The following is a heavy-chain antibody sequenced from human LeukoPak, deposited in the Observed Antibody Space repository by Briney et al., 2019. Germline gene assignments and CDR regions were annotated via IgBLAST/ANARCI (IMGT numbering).Heavy chain of an antibody. CDR1: GYTFITYG. CDR3: AREGVTMIVRGPLQD. D-gene: IGHD3-22*01. CDR2: ISTYNGNT. V-gene: IGHV1-18*01. Sequence: VASVKVSCKASGYTFITYGITWARQAHGEGLEWMGCISTYNGNTKYAQKLQGRVTMTTDTSTSTAYIELRSLRSDDTAVYYCAREGVTMIVRGPLQDWGQGTLVTVSS. J-gene: IGHJ4*02.